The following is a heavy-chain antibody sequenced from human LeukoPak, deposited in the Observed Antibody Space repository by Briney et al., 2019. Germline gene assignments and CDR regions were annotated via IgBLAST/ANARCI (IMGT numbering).Heavy chain of an antibody. CDR1: GFTFSGSA. V-gene: IGHV3-73*01. Sequence: GGSLRLSCAASGFTFSGSAMHWVRQASGKGLKWVGRIRSKANSYATAYAASVKGRFTISRDDSKNTAYLQMNSLKPEDTAVYYCTRQNSGWYDFDYWGQGTLVTVSS. D-gene: IGHD6-19*01. J-gene: IGHJ4*02. CDR3: TRQNSGWYDFDY. CDR2: IRSKANSYAT.